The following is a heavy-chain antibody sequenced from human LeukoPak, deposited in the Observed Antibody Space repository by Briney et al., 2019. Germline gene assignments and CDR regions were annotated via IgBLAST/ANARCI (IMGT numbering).Heavy chain of an antibody. D-gene: IGHD3-10*01. J-gene: IGHJ4*01. Sequence: PGGSLRLSCAASGFTFSSYGMHWVRQAPGKGLEWVAVISYDGSNKYYADSVKGRFSISRDNAKNSLYLQMNSLRVEDTAVYYCARPSYTSGSYFDYWGHGTLVTVS. CDR1: GFTFSSYG. CDR3: ARPSYTSGSYFDY. V-gene: IGHV3-30*03. CDR2: ISYDGSNK.